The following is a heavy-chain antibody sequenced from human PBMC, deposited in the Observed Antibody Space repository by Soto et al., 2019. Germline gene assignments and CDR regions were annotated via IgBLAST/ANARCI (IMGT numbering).Heavy chain of an antibody. J-gene: IGHJ3*02. V-gene: IGHV1-2*02. D-gene: IGHD3-22*01. Sequence: GSVKVYFKSSGYMFTGYYIHLVRQAPGQGLEWIGWINPRSGGTKYAEKFHGRVSMTGDTSITTAYLELSSLTSDDTAVYYCATDRVAFDIWGQGTKVTVSS. CDR3: ATDRVAFDI. CDR1: GYMFTGYY. CDR2: INPRSGGT.